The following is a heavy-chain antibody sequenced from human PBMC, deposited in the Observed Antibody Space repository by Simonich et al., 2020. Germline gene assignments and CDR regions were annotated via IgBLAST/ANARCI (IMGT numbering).Heavy chain of an antibody. V-gene: IGHV4-34*01. Sequence: QVQLQQWGAGLLKPSETLSLTCAVYGGSFSGYYWSWIRQPPGKGLWWVGEINHSGNTNYTPSLKSRVTISVDTSKNQFSLKLSSVTAADTAVYYCARGLRVAAAGTAFQHWGQGTLVTVSS. J-gene: IGHJ1*01. CDR1: GGSFSGYY. D-gene: IGHD6-13*01. CDR2: INHSGNT. CDR3: ARGLRVAAAGTAFQH.